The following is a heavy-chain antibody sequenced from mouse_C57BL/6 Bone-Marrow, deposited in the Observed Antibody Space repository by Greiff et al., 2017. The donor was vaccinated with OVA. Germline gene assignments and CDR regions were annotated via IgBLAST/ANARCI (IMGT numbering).Heavy chain of an antibody. CDR3: ARGPYYWVSHWYFDV. Sequence: EVQLVESGGGLVKPGGSLKLSCAASGFTFSDYGMHWVRQAPEKGLEWVAYISSGSSTIYYADTVKGRFTISRDNAKNTLFLQMTSLRSEDTAMYYCARGPYYWVSHWYFDVWGTGTTVTVSS. J-gene: IGHJ1*03. CDR1: GFTFSDYG. D-gene: IGHD2-10*01. CDR2: ISSGSSTI. V-gene: IGHV5-17*01.